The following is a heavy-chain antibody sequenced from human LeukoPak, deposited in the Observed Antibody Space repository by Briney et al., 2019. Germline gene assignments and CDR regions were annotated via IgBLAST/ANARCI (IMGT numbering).Heavy chain of an antibody. CDR1: GDSINSHY. CDR2: IFYSGNT. J-gene: IGHJ5*02. D-gene: IGHD4-11*01. CDR3: ARTGDYSRSTGGWFDP. Sequence: PSATLSLACTVFGDSINSHYWSWVRQAPGKGLEWIGYIFYSGNTNYSSSLKSRITISIDTSKKQFSLRLTSVTTADTAVYFCARTGDYSRSTGGWFDPWGQGTLVTVPS. V-gene: IGHV4-59*11.